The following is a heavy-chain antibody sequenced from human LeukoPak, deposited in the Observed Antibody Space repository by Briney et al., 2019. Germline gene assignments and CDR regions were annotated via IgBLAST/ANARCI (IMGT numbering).Heavy chain of an antibody. V-gene: IGHV4-61*02. D-gene: IGHD5-18*01. Sequence: SETLSLTCTVSGGSISSGSYYWSWIRQPAGKGLEWIGRIYTSGSTNYNPSLKSRVTISVDTSKNQFSLKLSSVTAADTAVYYCARDRGADTAMGYFDYWGQGTLVTVSS. CDR1: GGSISSGSYY. CDR2: IYTSGST. J-gene: IGHJ4*02. CDR3: ARDRGADTAMGYFDY.